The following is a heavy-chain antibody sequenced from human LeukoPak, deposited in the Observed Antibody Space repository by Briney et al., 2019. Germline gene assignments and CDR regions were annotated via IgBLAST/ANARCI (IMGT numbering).Heavy chain of an antibody. Sequence: QPGESLRLSCTASGFTFSNFWMGWVRQAPGKGLEWVANIKQDETEKFYLGSVKGRFTISRDNAKNSLYLQMNSLRAEDTAVYYCARDRGPFDYWGQGTLVTVSS. V-gene: IGHV3-7*03. CDR3: ARDRGPFDY. J-gene: IGHJ4*02. CDR2: IKQDETEK. CDR1: GFTFSNFW.